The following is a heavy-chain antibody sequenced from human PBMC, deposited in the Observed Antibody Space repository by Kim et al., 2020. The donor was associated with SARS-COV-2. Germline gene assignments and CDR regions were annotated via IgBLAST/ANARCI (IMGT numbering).Heavy chain of an antibody. CDR1: GGSFSGYY. J-gene: IGHJ6*02. D-gene: IGHD3-10*01. Sequence: SETLSLTCAVYGGSFSGYYWSWIRQPPEKGLEWIGEINHSGSTNYNPSLKSRVTISVDTSKNQFSLKLSSVTAADTAVYYCARGFLRFGELLYYYYGMDVWGQGTTVTVSS. V-gene: IGHV4-34*01. CDR2: INHSGST. CDR3: ARGFLRFGELLYYYYGMDV.